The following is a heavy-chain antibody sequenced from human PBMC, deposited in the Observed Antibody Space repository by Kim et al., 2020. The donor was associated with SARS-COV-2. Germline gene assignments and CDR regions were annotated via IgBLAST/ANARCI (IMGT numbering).Heavy chain of an antibody. D-gene: IGHD2-15*01. CDR1: GFTFSSYA. CDR3: ASLGYCSGGSCYLDY. CDR2: ISYDGSNK. J-gene: IGHJ4*02. Sequence: GGSLRLSCAASGFTFSSYAMHWVRQAPGKGLEWVAVISYDGSNKYYADSVKGRFTISRDNSKNTLYLQMNSLRAEDTAVYYCASLGYCSGGSCYLDYLGQSTVVTVSS. V-gene: IGHV3-30*04.